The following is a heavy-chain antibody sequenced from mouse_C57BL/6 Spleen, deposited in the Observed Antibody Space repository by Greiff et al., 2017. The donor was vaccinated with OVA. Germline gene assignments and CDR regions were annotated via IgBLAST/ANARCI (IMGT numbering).Heavy chain of an antibody. V-gene: IGHV1-81*01. J-gene: IGHJ4*01. D-gene: IGHD1-1*01. Sequence: QVQLQQSGTELARPGASVKLSCKASGYTFTTYGISWVKQRTGQGLEWIGEIYPRSGNSYYNEKFRGKATLTADKSSSTAYMELRSLTSEDSAVYFCARWYYGSSYTMDYWGQGTSVTVSS. CDR2: IYPRSGNS. CDR1: GYTFTTYG. CDR3: ARWYYGSSYTMDY.